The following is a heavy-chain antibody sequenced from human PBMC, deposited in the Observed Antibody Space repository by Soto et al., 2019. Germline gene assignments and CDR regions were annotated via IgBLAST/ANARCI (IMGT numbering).Heavy chain of an antibody. J-gene: IGHJ4*02. CDR3: ARASDYDYIWGSYRYRYFDY. Sequence: QVQLVQSGAEVKKPGASVKVSYKASGYTFTSYGISWVRQAPGQGLEWMGWISAYNGNTNYAQKLQGRVTMTTDTSTSTAYMELRSLRSDDTAVYYCARASDYDYIWGSYRYRYFDYWGQGTLVTVSS. CDR1: GYTFTSYG. CDR2: ISAYNGNT. D-gene: IGHD3-16*02. V-gene: IGHV1-18*01.